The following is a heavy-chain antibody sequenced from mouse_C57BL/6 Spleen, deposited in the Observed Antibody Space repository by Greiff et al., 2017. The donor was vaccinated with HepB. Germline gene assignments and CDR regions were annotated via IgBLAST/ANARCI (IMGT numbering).Heavy chain of an antibody. J-gene: IGHJ1*03. CDR1: GFTFSNYW. D-gene: IGHD1-1*01. CDR3: TVPYYGSSSRWYFDV. V-gene: IGHV6-3*01. Sequence: EVKVEESGGGLVQPGGSMKLSCVASGFTFSNYWMNWVRQSPEKGLEWVAQIRLKSDNYATHYAESVKGRFTISRDDSKSSVYLQMNNLRAEDTGIYYCTVPYYGSSSRWYFDVWGTGTTVTVSS. CDR2: IRLKSDNYAT.